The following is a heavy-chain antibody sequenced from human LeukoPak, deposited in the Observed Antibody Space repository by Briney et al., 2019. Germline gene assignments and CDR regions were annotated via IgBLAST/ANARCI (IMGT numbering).Heavy chain of an antibody. CDR3: ARHRYYGSGSYRGINWFDP. V-gene: IGHV4-38-2*02. Sequence: SETLSPTCTVSGYSISSGYYWGWIRQPPGKGLEWIGEINHSGSTNYNPSLKSRVTISVDTSKNRFSLKLSSVTAADTAVYYCARHRYYGSGSYRGINWFDPWGQGTLVTVSS. CDR1: GYSISSGYY. CDR2: INHSGST. D-gene: IGHD3-10*01. J-gene: IGHJ5*02.